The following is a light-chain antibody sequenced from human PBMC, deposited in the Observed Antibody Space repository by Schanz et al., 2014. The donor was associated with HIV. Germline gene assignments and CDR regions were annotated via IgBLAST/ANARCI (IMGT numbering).Light chain of an antibody. CDR2: GAF. CDR3: KQYSDWPPST. V-gene: IGKV3-15*01. Sequence: EIVMTQSPATLYVSPGEGATLSCRASQSISNNLAWYQHKPGQAPRLLIYGAFTRATGIPVRFSGRGSGTEFTLTISGLQSEDFALYYCKQYSDWPPSTFGQGTKVEIK. J-gene: IGKJ2*01. CDR1: QSISNN.